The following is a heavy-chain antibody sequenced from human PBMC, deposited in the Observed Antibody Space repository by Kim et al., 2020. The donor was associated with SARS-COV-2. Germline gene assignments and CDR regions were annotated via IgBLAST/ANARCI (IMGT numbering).Heavy chain of an antibody. CDR2: ISSSSSYI. CDR3: ARDCFVPGYSSGDYYFYGMDV. Sequence: GGSLRLSCAASGFTFSSHSMNWVRQAPGKGLEWVSSISSSSSYIFYPDSVKGRFTISRDNAKNSLYLQMNSLRAEDTAVYYCARDCFVPGYSSGDYYFYGMDVWGQGTTVTVSS. CDR1: GFTFSSHS. V-gene: IGHV3-21*01. J-gene: IGHJ6*02. D-gene: IGHD6-19*01.